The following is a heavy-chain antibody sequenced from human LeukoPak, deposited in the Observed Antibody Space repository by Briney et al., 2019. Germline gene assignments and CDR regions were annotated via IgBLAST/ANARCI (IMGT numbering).Heavy chain of an antibody. J-gene: IGHJ3*02. Sequence: AGGSLRLSCAASGFTFSSNWMTWVRQAPGKGLEWVANIKQDGSEKQYVDSVKGRFTISRVNAKNSLYLQMNSLRVEDTAVYYCARDPYNTGGYAAFDIWGQGTMVTVSS. V-gene: IGHV3-7*01. CDR2: IKQDGSEK. CDR3: ARDPYNTGGYAAFDI. D-gene: IGHD3-22*01. CDR1: GFTFSSNW.